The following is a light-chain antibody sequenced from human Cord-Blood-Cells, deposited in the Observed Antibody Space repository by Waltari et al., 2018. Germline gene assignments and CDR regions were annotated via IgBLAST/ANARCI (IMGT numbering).Light chain of an antibody. J-gene: IGLJ3*02. Sequence: QSALTQPASVSGSPGQSITISCTETSSDVGGYNYVSWYQQHPGKAPKLMIYDVSNRPSGVSNRVSGSKSGNTASLTISGLQAEDEADYYCSSYTSSSTWVFGGGTKLTVL. V-gene: IGLV2-14*03. CDR3: SSYTSSSTWV. CDR1: SSDVGGYNY. CDR2: DVS.